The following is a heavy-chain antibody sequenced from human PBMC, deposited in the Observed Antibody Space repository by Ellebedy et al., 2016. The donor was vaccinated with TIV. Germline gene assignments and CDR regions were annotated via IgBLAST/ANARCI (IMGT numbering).Heavy chain of an antibody. CDR2: ISVYNGNT. V-gene: IGHV1-18*01. J-gene: IGHJ4*02. CDR3: ARDRHCVGGRCYSV. CDR1: GYTFANFG. Sequence: AASVKVSCKASGYTFANFGVSWVRQAPGQGLEWMGWISVYNGNTNYAQNFQGRVTLTTDTSTSTAYLVMRSLRSDDSAVYYCARDRHCVGGRCYSVWGQGTLVTVSS. D-gene: IGHD2-15*01.